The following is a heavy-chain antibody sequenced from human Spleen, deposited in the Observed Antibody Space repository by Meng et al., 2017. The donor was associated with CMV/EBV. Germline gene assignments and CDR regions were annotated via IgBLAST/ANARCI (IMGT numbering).Heavy chain of an antibody. Sequence: GESLKISCTASGFIFGDYVMHWVRQAPGKGLVWVSSINSDGSSTSYADSVKGRFTVTRDNARNSLYLHMNNLRAEDTAIYYCANWIYWGQGTLVTVSS. CDR3: ANWIY. J-gene: IGHJ4*02. V-gene: IGHV3-74*01. CDR1: GFIFGDYV. D-gene: IGHD2-2*03. CDR2: INSDGSST.